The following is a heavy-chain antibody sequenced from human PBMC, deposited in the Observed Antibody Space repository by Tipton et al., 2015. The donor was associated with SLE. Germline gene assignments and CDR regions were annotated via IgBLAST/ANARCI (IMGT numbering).Heavy chain of an antibody. D-gene: IGHD6-19*01. V-gene: IGHV4-31*03. Sequence: TLSLTCTVSGGSISSGGYYWSWIRQHPGKGLEWIGYIYYSGSTYYNPSLKSRVPISVDTSKNQFSLKLSSVTAADTAVYYCARRPDSSGWYYWGQGTLVTVSS. J-gene: IGHJ4*02. CDR1: GGSISSGGYY. CDR3: ARRPDSSGWYY. CDR2: IYYSGST.